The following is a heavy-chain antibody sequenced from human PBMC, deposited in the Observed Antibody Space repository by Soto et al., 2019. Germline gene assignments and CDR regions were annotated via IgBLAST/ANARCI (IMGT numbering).Heavy chain of an antibody. Sequence: SVKVSCKASGGTFSSYAISWVRQAPGQGLEWMGGIIPIFGTANYAQKFQGRVTIAADESTSTAYMELSSLRSEDTAVYYCATFTQGIAVAGTGNNAFDIWGQGTMVTVSS. CDR2: IIPIFGTA. J-gene: IGHJ3*02. D-gene: IGHD6-19*01. V-gene: IGHV1-69*13. CDR1: GGTFSSYA. CDR3: ATFTQGIAVAGTGNNAFDI.